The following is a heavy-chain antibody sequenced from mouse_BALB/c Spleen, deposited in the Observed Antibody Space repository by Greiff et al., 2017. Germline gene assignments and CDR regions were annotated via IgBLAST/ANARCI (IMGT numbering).Heavy chain of an antibody. CDR3: ALYGYEGFDY. V-gene: IGHV14-1*02. J-gene: IGHJ2*01. CDR1: GFNIKDYY. D-gene: IGHD2-2*01. Sequence: DVKLQESGAELVRPGALVKLSCKASGFNIKDYYMHWVKQRPEQGLEWIGWIDPENGNTIYDPKFQGKASITADTSSNTAYLQLSSLTSEDTAVYYCALYGYEGFDYWGQGTTLTVSS. CDR2: IDPENGNT.